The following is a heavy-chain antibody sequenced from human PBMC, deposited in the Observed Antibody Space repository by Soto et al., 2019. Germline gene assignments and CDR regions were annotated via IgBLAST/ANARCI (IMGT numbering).Heavy chain of an antibody. CDR3: ARESEDLTSNFDY. CDR1: GFTFTSYA. Sequence: GGSLRLSCSASGFTFTSYAMSWVRQAPGKGLEWVSGISGSGGDTKSADSVKGRFTISRDNFKNSLYLEIHSLRAEGTAVYYCARESEDLTSNFDYWGQGTLVTVSS. CDR2: ISGSGGDT. J-gene: IGHJ4*02. V-gene: IGHV3-23*01.